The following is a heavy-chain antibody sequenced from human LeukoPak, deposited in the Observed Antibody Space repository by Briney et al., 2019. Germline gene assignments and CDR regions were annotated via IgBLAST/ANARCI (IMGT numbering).Heavy chain of an antibody. CDR2: IKSKTDGGTT. Sequence: GGSRRLSCAASGFTFSNVWMGWVRQAPGKWLEWVGCIKSKTDGGTTDYAAPEKGRFTISRDDSKNTLYLQMNSLKTEDTAVYYCTTALGAYYYNGMYVWGQGTTVTVSS. CDR1: GFTFSNVW. V-gene: IGHV3-15*01. J-gene: IGHJ6*02. CDR3: TTALGAYYYNGMYV.